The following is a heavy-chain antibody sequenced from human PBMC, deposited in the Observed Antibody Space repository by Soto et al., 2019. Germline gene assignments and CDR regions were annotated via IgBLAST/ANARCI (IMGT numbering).Heavy chain of an antibody. CDR3: AKERWAAAVTPTLDY. D-gene: IGHD6-13*01. CDR1: GFTFSSYA. J-gene: IGHJ4*02. Sequence: EVQLLESGGGLVQPGGSLRLSCAASGFTFSSYAMSWVRQAPGKGLEWVSAISGGTSSTYYADSVKGRFTISRDNSKNTLYLQMNSLRAEDTAVYYCAKERWAAAVTPTLDYWCQGTLVTVSS. V-gene: IGHV3-23*01. CDR2: ISGGTSST.